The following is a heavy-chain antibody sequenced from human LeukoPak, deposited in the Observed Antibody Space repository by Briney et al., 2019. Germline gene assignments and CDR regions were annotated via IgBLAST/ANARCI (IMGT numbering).Heavy chain of an antibody. CDR3: ARDRDYYDSNSFSPDAFGI. J-gene: IGHJ3*02. D-gene: IGHD3-22*01. CDR2: VNPSHHYK. Sequence: GGSLGLSCAASGFSFKTYTMNWVRQAPGKGLEWVSSVNPSHHYKYYADSVKGRFTISRDNAKSSLYLQMNSLRAEDTAVYCCARDRDYYDSNSFSPDAFGIWGQGTMVTVSS. V-gene: IGHV3-21*01. CDR1: GFSFKTYT.